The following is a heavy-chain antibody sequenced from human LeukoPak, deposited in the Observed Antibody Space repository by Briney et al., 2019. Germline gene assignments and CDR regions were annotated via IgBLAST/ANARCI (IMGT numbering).Heavy chain of an antibody. D-gene: IGHD2-2*01. CDR3: ATDRIGVVPAASTVDY. CDR1: GGTFSSYA. CDR2: IIPISGTA. V-gene: IGHV1-69*13. Sequence: GASVKVSCKASGGTFSSYAISWVRQAPGQGLEWMGGIIPISGTANYAQKFQGRVTITADESTSTAYMELSSLRSEDTAVYYCATDRIGVVPAASTVDYWGQGTLVTVSS. J-gene: IGHJ4*02.